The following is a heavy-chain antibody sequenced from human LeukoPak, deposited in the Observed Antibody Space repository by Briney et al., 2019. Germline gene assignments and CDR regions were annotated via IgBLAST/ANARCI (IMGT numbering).Heavy chain of an antibody. CDR1: GFTFSSYA. V-gene: IGHV3-23*01. D-gene: IGHD3-10*01. Sequence: PGGSLRLSCAASGFTFSSYAMSWVRQAPAKGLEWVSAISGSADRTYYADSVRGRFTISRDNSKNTLYLQMNSLRAEDTAIYYYAKECPYGSGSRKYYFDYWGQGTLVTVSS. J-gene: IGHJ4*02. CDR2: ISGSADRT. CDR3: AKECPYGSGSRKYYFDY.